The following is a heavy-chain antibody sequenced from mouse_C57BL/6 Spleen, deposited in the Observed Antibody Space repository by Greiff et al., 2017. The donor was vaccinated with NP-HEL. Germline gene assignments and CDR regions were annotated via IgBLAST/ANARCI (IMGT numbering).Heavy chain of an antibody. V-gene: IGHV1-31*01. CDR2: IYPYNGVS. Sequence: EVQLQESGPELVKPGASVKISCKASGYSFTGYYMHWVKQSHGNILDWIGYIYPYNGVSSYNQKFKGKATLTVDKSSSTAYMEIRSLTSEDSAVYYCASSPLGGVFDYWGQGTTLTVSS. CDR3: ASSPLGGVFDY. J-gene: IGHJ2*01. CDR1: GYSFTGYY. D-gene: IGHD6-1*01.